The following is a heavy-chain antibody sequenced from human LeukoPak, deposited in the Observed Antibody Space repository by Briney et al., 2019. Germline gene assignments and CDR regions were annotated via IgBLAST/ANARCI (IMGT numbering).Heavy chain of an antibody. CDR1: GFTFNSYS. Sequence: GESLRLSCAASGFTFNSYSMHWVRQAPGKGLDWVTAISDDETYKFYADSVKGRFTISRDNSKNTLYLQMNSLRAEDTAVYYCAKGERPYPGDWFDPWGQGTLVTVSS. D-gene: IGHD3-10*01. J-gene: IGHJ5*02. CDR2: ISDDETYK. V-gene: IGHV3-30-3*01. CDR3: AKGERPYPGDWFDP.